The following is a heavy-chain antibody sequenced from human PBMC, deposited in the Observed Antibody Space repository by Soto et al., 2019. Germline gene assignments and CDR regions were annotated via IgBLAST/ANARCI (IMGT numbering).Heavy chain of an antibody. J-gene: IGHJ4*02. Sequence: QVQLVQSGAEVKKPGSSVKVSCKASGGTFSSYAISWVRQAPGQGLEWMGGIIPIFGTANYAQKCQGSVTITADESTSTAYMELCSLRSEDTAVYYCARLLHGYSPVFDYWGQGTLVTVSS. CDR3: ARLLHGYSPVFDY. D-gene: IGHD5-18*01. V-gene: IGHV1-69*12. CDR1: GGTFSSYA. CDR2: IIPIFGTA.